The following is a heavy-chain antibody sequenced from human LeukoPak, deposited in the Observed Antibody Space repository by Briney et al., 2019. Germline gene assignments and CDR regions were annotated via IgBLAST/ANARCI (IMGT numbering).Heavy chain of an antibody. Sequence: GGSLRLSCTASGFTFGDYAMSWVRQAPGKGLEWVGLICGKTYGGTTEYAAYVKGRFSIARDDYRHIHDLQINGQKTEDTAGYYCTRGPVQQWRYYGM. CDR1: GFTFGDYA. J-gene: IGHJ6*01. V-gene: IGHV3-49*04. CDR2: ICGKTYGGTT. D-gene: IGHD5-18*01. CDR3: TRGPVQQWRYYGM.